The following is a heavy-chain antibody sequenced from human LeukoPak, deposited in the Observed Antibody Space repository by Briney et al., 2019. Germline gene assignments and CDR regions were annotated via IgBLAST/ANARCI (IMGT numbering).Heavy chain of an antibody. D-gene: IGHD3-10*01. CDR2: IIPIFGTA. J-gene: IGHJ5*02. V-gene: IGHV1-69*05. Sequence: SVKVSCKASGGTFSSYAISWVRQAPGQGLEWMGGIIPIFGTANYAQKFQGRVTMTRDTSISTAYMELSRLRSDDTAVYYCASQWFGELINWFDPWGQGTLVTVSS. CDR1: GGTFSSYA. CDR3: ASQWFGELINWFDP.